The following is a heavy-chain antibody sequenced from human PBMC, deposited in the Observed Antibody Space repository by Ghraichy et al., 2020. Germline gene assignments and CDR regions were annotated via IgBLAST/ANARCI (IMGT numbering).Heavy chain of an antibody. CDR1: GYTFTSYG. J-gene: IGHJ4*02. D-gene: IGHD6-6*01. Sequence: ASVKVSCKASGYTFTSYGINWVRQAPGQGLEWMGWINPNDANTDYAQKLQGRVTLTTDTSTNTAYMDLRSLRSDDTAVYYCVRMGEYSSSYHYWGQGTLVTVSS. V-gene: IGHV1-18*04. CDR3: VRMGEYSSSYHY. CDR2: INPNDANT.